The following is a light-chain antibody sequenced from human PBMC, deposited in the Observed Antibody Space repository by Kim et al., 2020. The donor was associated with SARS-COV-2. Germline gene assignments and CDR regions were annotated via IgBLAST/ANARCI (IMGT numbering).Light chain of an antibody. CDR2: AAS. CDR3: QKYNSAPRT. V-gene: IGKV1-27*01. J-gene: IGKJ5*01. CDR1: QGISNY. Sequence: ASVGDRVTITCRASQGISNYLAWYQQKPGKVPKLLIYAASTLQSGVPSRFSGSGSGTDFTLTISSLQPEDVATYYCQKYNSAPRTFGQGKRLEIK.